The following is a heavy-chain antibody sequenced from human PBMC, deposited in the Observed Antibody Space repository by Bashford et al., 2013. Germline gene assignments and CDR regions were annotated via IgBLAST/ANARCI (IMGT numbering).Heavy chain of an antibody. Sequence: ASVKVSCTASGYTFTDYHVHWVRQAPGQGLEWMGWINPNPNSGATKYAEMFQGRVTMTRDTSISTAYMELSSLRSDDTAVYFCARDGPVVGVWNAFDVWAKGQWSPSPQ. J-gene: IGHJ3*01. CDR3: ARDGPVVGVWNAFDV. D-gene: IGHD1-26*01. CDR1: GYTFTDYH. V-gene: IGHV1-2*02. CDR2: INPNPNSGAT.